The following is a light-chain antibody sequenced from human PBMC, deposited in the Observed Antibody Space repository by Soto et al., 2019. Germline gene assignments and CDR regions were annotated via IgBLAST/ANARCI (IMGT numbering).Light chain of an antibody. CDR3: QQLNSYPLS. J-gene: IGKJ4*01. Sequence: DIQLTQSPSLLSASVGDRVTITCRASQDISSYLAWYQQKSGRAPELLIHGAHSLHSGVPSRFSGSGSGTEFSLTISSLQPEDFATYYWQQLNSYPLSFGGGTKVKI. CDR1: QDISSY. V-gene: IGKV1-9*01. CDR2: GAH.